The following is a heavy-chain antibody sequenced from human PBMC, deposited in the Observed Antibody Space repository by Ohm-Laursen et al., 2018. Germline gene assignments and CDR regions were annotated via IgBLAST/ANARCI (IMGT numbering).Heavy chain of an antibody. V-gene: IGHV3-23*01. J-gene: IGHJ1*01. CDR2: ISGSGGST. CDR1: GFTFSSYA. Sequence: SLRLSCAASGFTFSSYAMSWVRQAPGKGLEWVSAISGSGGSTYYADSVKGRFTISRDNSKNTLYLQMNSLRAEDTAVYYCAQTWAEVGPRGEYFQHWGQGTLVTVSS. D-gene: IGHD3/OR15-3a*01. CDR3: AQTWAEVGPRGEYFQH.